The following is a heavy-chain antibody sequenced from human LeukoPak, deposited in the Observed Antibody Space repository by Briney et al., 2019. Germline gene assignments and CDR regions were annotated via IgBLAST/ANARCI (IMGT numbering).Heavy chain of an antibody. CDR2: ISAYNGNT. D-gene: IGHD3-9*01. CDR1: GYTFTSYG. V-gene: IGHV1-18*01. CDR3: ARGYFDWLLDYYYYMDV. J-gene: IGHJ6*03. Sequence: GASVKVSCKASGYTFTSYGISWVRQAPGQGLEWMGWISAYNGNTNYAQKLQGRVTMTTDTSTSTAYMELRSLRSDDTAVYYCARGYFDWLLDYYYYMDVWGKGTPVTISS.